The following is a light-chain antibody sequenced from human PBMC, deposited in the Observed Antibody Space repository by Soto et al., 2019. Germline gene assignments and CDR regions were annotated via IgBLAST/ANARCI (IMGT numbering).Light chain of an antibody. Sequence: QSALTQPPSASGSPGQSFTVSCTGSSSDIGDYNFVSWYQQHPGKAPKLIIYEVKKRPSGVPDRFSASKSGNTASLTVSGLQAEDEADYYCSSSAGKNNFVFGSGTKVTVL. CDR1: SSDIGDYNF. J-gene: IGLJ1*01. CDR2: EVK. CDR3: SSSAGKNNFV. V-gene: IGLV2-8*01.